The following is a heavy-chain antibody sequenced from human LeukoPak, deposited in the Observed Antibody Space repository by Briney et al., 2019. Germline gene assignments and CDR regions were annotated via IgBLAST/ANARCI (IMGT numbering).Heavy chain of an antibody. V-gene: IGHV4-39*07. CDR3: ARVYDSSGYYYGPGGHFDY. J-gene: IGHJ4*02. D-gene: IGHD3-22*01. Sequence: SETLSLTCTVSGGSISSSSYYWGWIRQPPGKGLEWIGSIYYSGSTYYNPSLKSRVTISVDTSKNQFSLKLSSVTVADTAVYYCARVYDSSGYYYGPGGHFDYWGQGTLVTVSS. CDR1: GGSISSSSYY. CDR2: IYYSGST.